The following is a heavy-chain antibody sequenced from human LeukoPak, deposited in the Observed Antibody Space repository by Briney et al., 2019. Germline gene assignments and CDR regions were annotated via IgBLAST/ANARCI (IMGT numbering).Heavy chain of an antibody. CDR3: AKGIYGSGWSYYDY. D-gene: IGHD6-19*01. CDR2: LSGSGITT. Sequence: PGGSLRLSCAASGFTFSNSAMSWVRQAPGKGLEWVSTLSGSGITTYYGDSVKGRFTISRDNSKNTLYLQMNRLRADDTAVYYCAKGIYGSGWSYYDYWGHGTLVTVSS. J-gene: IGHJ4*01. V-gene: IGHV3-23*01. CDR1: GFTFSNSA.